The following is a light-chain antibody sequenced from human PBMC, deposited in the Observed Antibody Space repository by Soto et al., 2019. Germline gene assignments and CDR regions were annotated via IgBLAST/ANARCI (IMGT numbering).Light chain of an antibody. V-gene: IGKV1-6*01. CDR2: AAS. J-gene: IGKJ1*01. CDR1: QGIRND. CDR3: LQDYNYPWM. Sequence: AIRMTQSPSSLSATVGDRVTITCRASQGIRNDLGWYQQKPGKAPKLLIYAASSLQSGVPSRFSGSGSGTDFTLTISSLQPEDFATYYCLQDYNYPWMFGQGTKVEIK.